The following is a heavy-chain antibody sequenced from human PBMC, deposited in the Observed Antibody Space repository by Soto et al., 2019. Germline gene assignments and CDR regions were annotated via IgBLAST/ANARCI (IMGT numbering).Heavy chain of an antibody. Sequence: QVQLQESGPGLVKPSGTLSLTCAVSGGSISSSNWWSWVRQPPGKGLEWIGEIYHSGSTNYNPALKSRVTISVDKSKNQFSLKLSSVTAADTAVYYCARRTTLLMIKFGGPIDYWGQGTLVTVSS. CDR2: IYHSGST. V-gene: IGHV4-4*02. CDR3: ARRTTLLMIKFGGPIDY. CDR1: GGSISSSNW. D-gene: IGHD3-16*01. J-gene: IGHJ4*02.